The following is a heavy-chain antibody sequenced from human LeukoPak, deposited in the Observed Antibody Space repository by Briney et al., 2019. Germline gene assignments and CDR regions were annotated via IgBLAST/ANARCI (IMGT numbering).Heavy chain of an antibody. D-gene: IGHD3-22*01. J-gene: IGHJ6*03. CDR3: TRDVRRGPAMIHMDV. CDR1: GGSVSSGSYY. Sequence: PSETLSLTCTVSGGSVSSGSYYWSWIRQPPGKGLEWIGYIYYSGSTNYNPSLKSRVTISVDTSRNQFSLKLSSVTAADTAVYYCTRDVRRGPAMIHMDVWGKGTTVTVSS. CDR2: IYYSGST. V-gene: IGHV4-61*01.